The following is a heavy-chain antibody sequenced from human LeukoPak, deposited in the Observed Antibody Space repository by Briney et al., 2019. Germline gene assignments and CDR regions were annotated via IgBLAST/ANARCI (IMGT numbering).Heavy chain of an antibody. V-gene: IGHV2-5*05. CDR1: GVSLSTSGVG. Sequence: SGPTLVNPTQTLTLTCSLSGVSLSTSGVGVGWIRQPPGKALEWLALIYWDDDKRYGPSLKSRLTIAKDTSKNQVVLTMTNMDSVDTATYYCAHSQVFNSGSFHDAYDVWGLGTLVSVSS. CDR3: AHSQVFNSGSFHDAYDV. CDR2: IYWDDDK. D-gene: IGHD3-10*01. J-gene: IGHJ3*01.